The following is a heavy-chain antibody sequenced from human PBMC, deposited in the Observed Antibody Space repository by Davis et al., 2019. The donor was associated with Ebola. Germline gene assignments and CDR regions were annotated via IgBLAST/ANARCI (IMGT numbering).Heavy chain of an antibody. CDR3: AKGRVAASGD. Sequence: GGSLRLSCAASGFTVSSNYMSWVRQGPGNTLEWISSISGSGDTTKYAESVKGRFTISSDNSKDTLYLQMNSLRAEDPAVYYCAKGRVAASGDWGQGTLVTVSS. CDR1: GFTVSSNY. CDR2: ISGSGDTT. V-gene: IGHV3-23*01. D-gene: IGHD1-26*01. J-gene: IGHJ4*02.